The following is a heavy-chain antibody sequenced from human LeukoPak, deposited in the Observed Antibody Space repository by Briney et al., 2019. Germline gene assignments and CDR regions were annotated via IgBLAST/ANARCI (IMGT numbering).Heavy chain of an antibody. D-gene: IGHD5-24*01. V-gene: IGHV6-1*01. J-gene: IGHJ4*02. CDR2: TYYMSKWFN. CDR3: ARDRTPVEMATIGVGYFDY. Sequence: SQTLSLTCAISGDSVSTTSAAWSWIRQSPSRGLEWLGRTYYMSKWFNDYAVSVKGRISITPDTSKNQLSLQVKSVTPEDTAVYYCARDRTPVEMATIGVGYFDYWGQGTLVTVSS. CDR1: GDSVSTTSAA.